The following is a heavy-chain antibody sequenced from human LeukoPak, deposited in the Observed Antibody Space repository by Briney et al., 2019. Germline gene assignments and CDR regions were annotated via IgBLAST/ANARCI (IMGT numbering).Heavy chain of an antibody. CDR3: ARGAAMEMGCYYYYGMDV. V-gene: IGHV6-1*01. J-gene: IGHJ6*02. D-gene: IGHD5-18*01. CDR1: GDSVSSNSAA. CDR2: TYYRSKWYN. Sequence: SQTLSLTCAISGDSVSSNSAAWNWIRQSPSRGLEWLGRTYYRSKWYNDYAVSVKSRITINPDTSKNQFSLQLNSVTPEDTAVYYCARGAAMEMGCYYYYGMDVWGQGTTVTVSS.